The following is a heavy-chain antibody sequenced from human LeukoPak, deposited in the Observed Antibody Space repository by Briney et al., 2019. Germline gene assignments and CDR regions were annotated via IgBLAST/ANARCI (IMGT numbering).Heavy chain of an antibody. V-gene: IGHV3-21*04. CDR3: VRDRGTYRPIDY. CDR1: GGSTFRKYD. D-gene: IGHD1-26*01. J-gene: IGHJ4*02. CDR2: ISYTGTYI. Sequence: GGSLRLSCAASGGSTFRKYDLNWVRQAPGKGLEWVSSISYTGTYIYYADSVKGRFTISRDNAQNSLYLQMNSQRAEDTAIYYCVRDRGTYRPIDYWGQGTLVTVSS.